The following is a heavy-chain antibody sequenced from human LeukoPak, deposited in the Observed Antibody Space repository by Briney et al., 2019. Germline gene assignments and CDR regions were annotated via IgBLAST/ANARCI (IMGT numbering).Heavy chain of an antibody. CDR3: ARGERSGSLVDP. CDR2: MNPNSGNT. D-gene: IGHD3-3*01. J-gene: IGHJ5*02. Sequence: ASVKVSCKASGYTFTSYDINWVRQATAQGLEWMGWMNPNSGNTGYARKFQGRVTMTRNTSITTAYMELSSLRSEDTAVYYCARGERSGSLVDPWGQGTLVSVSS. V-gene: IGHV1-8*01. CDR1: GYTFTSYD.